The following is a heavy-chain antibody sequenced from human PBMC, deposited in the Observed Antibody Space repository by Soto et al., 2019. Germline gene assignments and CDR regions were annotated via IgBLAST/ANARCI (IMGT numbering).Heavy chain of an antibody. D-gene: IGHD4-17*01. J-gene: IGHJ5*02. Sequence: SETLSLTCAVSGYSISSGYYWGWIRQTPGKGLEWIASIYHSGSTYYNPSLKSRVTVSVDTSKNQFSLKLTSVTAADTAVYYCARGAATVTPGWFDPWGQGIMVTVSS. CDR3: ARGAATVTPGWFDP. CDR2: IYHSGST. CDR1: GYSISSGYY. V-gene: IGHV4-38-2*01.